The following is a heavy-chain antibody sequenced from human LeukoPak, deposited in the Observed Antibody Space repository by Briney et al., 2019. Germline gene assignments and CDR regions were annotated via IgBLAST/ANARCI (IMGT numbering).Heavy chain of an antibody. CDR3: ARDLGSNFDY. CDR1: GGSIGSGGYS. D-gene: IGHD2-15*01. Sequence: SETLSLTCAVSGGSIGSGGYSWSWIRQPPGKGLEWIGYIYHSGSTYYNPSLKSRVTISVDRSKNQFSLKLSSVTAADTAVYYCARDLGSNFDYWGQGTLVTVSS. J-gene: IGHJ4*02. CDR2: IYHSGST. V-gene: IGHV4-30-2*01.